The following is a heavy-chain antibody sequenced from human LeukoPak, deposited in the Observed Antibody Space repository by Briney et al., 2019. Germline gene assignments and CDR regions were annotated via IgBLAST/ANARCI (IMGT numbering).Heavy chain of an antibody. CDR1: GGSISSGDYY. V-gene: IGHV4-30-4*08. D-gene: IGHD3-3*01. CDR3: ARTYFHFWSGYSPRPPIDY. J-gene: IGHJ4*02. CDR2: IYYSGST. Sequence: SRTLSLTCTVSGGSISSGDYYWSWIRQPPGKGLEWIGYIYYSGSTYYNPSLKSRVTISVDTSKNQFSLNLSSVTAADTAVYYCARTYFHFWSGYSPRPPIDYWGQGTLVTVSS.